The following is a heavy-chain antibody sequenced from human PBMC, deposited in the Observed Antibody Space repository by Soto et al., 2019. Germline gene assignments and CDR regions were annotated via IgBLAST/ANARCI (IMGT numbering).Heavy chain of an antibody. Sequence: PSETLSLTCAVSGGSISSGGYSWSWIRQPPGKGLEWIGYIYHSGSTYYNPSLKSRVTISVDRSKNQFSLKLSSVTAADTAVYYCAGGAGGGLLFGEAYYYHYGMDVWGQGTTVTVSS. D-gene: IGHD3-10*01. V-gene: IGHV4-30-2*01. CDR1: GGSISSGGYS. J-gene: IGHJ6*02. CDR3: AGGAGGGLLFGEAYYYHYGMDV. CDR2: IYHSGST.